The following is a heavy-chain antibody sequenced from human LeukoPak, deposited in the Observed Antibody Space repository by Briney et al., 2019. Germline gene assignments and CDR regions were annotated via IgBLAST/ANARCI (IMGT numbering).Heavy chain of an antibody. CDR3: ATPVPHGSDPSLYYYYMDV. D-gene: IGHD3-10*01. J-gene: IGHJ6*03. CDR2: IYHSGSA. Sequence: SETLSLTCGVSGGSISSNNWWSWVRQPPGQGLEWIGEIYHSGSANYNPSLKSRVTISVDKSKNQLSLKLISVTAADTAVYYCATPVPHGSDPSLYYYYMDVWGKGTTVTISS. CDR1: GGSISSNNW. V-gene: IGHV4-4*02.